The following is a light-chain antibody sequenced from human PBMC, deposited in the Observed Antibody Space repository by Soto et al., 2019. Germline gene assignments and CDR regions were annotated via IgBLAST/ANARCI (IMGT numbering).Light chain of an antibody. CDR3: QSYDRSLVGLL. J-gene: IGLJ3*02. Sequence: QSALTQPASVSGSPGQSITISCTGTSSDIGGYKYVSWYQQHPDKAPKLIIFAVSNRPSGISSRFSGSKSGTTASLTITGLQPDDEADYYCQSYDRSLVGLLFGAGTQLTVL. CDR2: AVS. CDR1: SSDIGGYKY. V-gene: IGLV2-14*01.